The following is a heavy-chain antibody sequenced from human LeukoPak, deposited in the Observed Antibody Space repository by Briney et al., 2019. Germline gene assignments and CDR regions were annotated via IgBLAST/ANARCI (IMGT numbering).Heavy chain of an antibody. CDR1: GYTFSSYA. Sequence: SVKVSCKASGYTFSSYAISWVRQAPGQGLEWMGRIIPIFGTANYAQKFQGRVTITTDESTSTAYMELSSLRSEDTAVYYCASPSTMTDDYYYMDVWGKGTTVTVSS. V-gene: IGHV1-69*05. CDR2: IIPIFGTA. J-gene: IGHJ6*03. D-gene: IGHD3-22*01. CDR3: ASPSTMTDDYYYMDV.